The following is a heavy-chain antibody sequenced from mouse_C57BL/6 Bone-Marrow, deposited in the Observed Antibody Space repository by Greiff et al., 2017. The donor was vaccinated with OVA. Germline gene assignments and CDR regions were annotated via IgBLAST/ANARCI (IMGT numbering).Heavy chain of an antibody. CDR2: INPNNGGT. Sequence: EVKLVESGPELVKPGASVKIPCKASGYTFTDYNMDWVKQSHGKSLEWIGDINPNNGGTIYNQKFKGKATLTVDKSSSTAYMELRSLTSEDTAVYYCARCYDSPFAYWGQGTLVTVSA. D-gene: IGHD2-3*01. CDR3: ARCYDSPFAY. J-gene: IGHJ3*01. V-gene: IGHV1-18*01. CDR1: GYTFTDYN.